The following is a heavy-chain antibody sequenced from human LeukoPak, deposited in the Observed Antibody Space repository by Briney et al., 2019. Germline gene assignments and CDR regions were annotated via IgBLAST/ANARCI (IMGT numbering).Heavy chain of an antibody. D-gene: IGHD1-7*01. CDR1: GYTFTSYD. Sequence: ASVKVSCKASGYTFTSYDINWVRQATGQGLEWMGWMNPNSGNTGYAQKFQGRVTITRNTSISTAYMELSSLRSEDTAVYYCARGHLELRNYYYMDVWGKGTTVTVSS. CDR3: ARGHLELRNYYYMDV. J-gene: IGHJ6*03. CDR2: MNPNSGNT. V-gene: IGHV1-8*03.